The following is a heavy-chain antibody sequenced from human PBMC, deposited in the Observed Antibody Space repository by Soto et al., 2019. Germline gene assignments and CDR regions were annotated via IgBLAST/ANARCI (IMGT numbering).Heavy chain of an antibody. V-gene: IGHV3-33*01. CDR3: ARSTTSYYYMDV. Sequence: LRLSCAASGFTFSSYGMHWVRQAPGKGLEWVAVIWYDGSNKYYADSVKGRFTISRDNSKNTLYLQMNSLRAEDTAVYYCARSTTSYYYMDVWGKGTTVTVSS. CDR2: IWYDGSNK. J-gene: IGHJ6*03. CDR1: GFTFSSYG. D-gene: IGHD1-26*01.